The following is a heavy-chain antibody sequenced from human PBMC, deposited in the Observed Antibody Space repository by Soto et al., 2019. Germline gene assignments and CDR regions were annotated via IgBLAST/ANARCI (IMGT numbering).Heavy chain of an antibody. J-gene: IGHJ5*02. CDR3: ARGGYGDYSIRGFDP. Sequence: QVQLQESGPGLVKPSQTLSLTCTVSGGSISSGGYYWSWIRQHPEKGLERLGYIYYSGNSYNYNPSLQSRLAISLDVSKNQFPLKLSSVTAADAALYYCARGGYGDYSIRGFDPWGQGILVIVSS. D-gene: IGHD4-17*01. CDR2: IYYSGNSY. CDR1: GGSISSGGYY. V-gene: IGHV4-31*03.